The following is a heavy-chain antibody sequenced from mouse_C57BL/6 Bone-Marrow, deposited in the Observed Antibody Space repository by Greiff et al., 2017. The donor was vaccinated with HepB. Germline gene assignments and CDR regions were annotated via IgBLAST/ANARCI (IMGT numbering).Heavy chain of an antibody. CDR3: TPITTVDYYAMDY. J-gene: IGHJ4*01. V-gene: IGHV14-4*01. D-gene: IGHD1-1*01. CDR1: GFNIKDDY. Sequence: EVKLMESGAELVRPGASVKLSCTASGFNIKDDYMHWVKQRPEQGLEWIGWIDPENGDTEYASKFQGKATITADTSSNTAYLQLSSLTSEDTAVYYCTPITTVDYYAMDYWGQGTSVTVSS. CDR2: IDPENGDT.